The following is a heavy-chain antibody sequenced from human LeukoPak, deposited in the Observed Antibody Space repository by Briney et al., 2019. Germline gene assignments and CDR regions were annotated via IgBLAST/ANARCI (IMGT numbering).Heavy chain of an antibody. J-gene: IGHJ5*02. CDR3: ARENGGSGSFDP. D-gene: IGHD3-10*01. V-gene: IGHV3-30-3*01. Sequence: PGGSLRLSCAASGFTFSSYAMHWVRQAPGKGLEWVAVISYDGSNKYYADSVKGRFTIPRDNSKNTLYLQMNSLRAEDTAVYYCARENGGSGSFDPWGQGTLVTVSS. CDR2: ISYDGSNK. CDR1: GFTFSSYA.